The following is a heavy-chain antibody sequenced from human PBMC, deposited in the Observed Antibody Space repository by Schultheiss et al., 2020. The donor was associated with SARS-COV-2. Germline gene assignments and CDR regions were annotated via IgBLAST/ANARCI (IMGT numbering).Heavy chain of an antibody. CDR2: INPNRGGT. J-gene: IGHJ5*02. CDR3: ARAEGSSGWYNWFDP. CDR1: GYTFTGYY. V-gene: IGHV1-2*02. Sequence: ASVKVSCKASGYTFTGYYMHWVRQAPGQGLEWMGWINPNRGGTNYAQKFQGRVTMTRDTSISTAYMELSSLRSDETAVYYCARAEGSSGWYNWFDPWGQGTLVTVSS. D-gene: IGHD6-19*01.